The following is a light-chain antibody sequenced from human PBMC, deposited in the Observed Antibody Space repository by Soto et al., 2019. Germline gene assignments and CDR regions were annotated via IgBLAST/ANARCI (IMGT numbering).Light chain of an antibody. J-gene: IGKJ5*01. CDR3: QRYENLPT. CDR1: QNINNY. V-gene: IGKV1-33*01. CDR2: DAS. Sequence: DIQMTQSPSSLSASVGYRVTITCQASQNINNYLNWYQQKPGRAPKLLIYDASNLEAGVPSRFRGSGSGTDFTFTISRLQPEDIATYYCQRYENLPTFGQGTRREIK.